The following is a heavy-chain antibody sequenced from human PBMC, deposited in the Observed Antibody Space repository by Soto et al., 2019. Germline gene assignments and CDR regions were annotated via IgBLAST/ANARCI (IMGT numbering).Heavy chain of an antibody. Sequence: SVKVSCEASGDTFNSYAMSWVRQAPGQGLQWMGGIIPMFHTANYAQHFQARVTMTADESDSTAYMDLRGLRSEDTAVYYCASVGYCNTTNCLFYYYHYGMDVWAQGTTVTVSS. J-gene: IGHJ6*02. V-gene: IGHV1-69*13. D-gene: IGHD2-2*01. CDR3: ASVGYCNTTNCLFYYYHYGMDV. CDR1: GDTFNSYA. CDR2: IIPMFHTA.